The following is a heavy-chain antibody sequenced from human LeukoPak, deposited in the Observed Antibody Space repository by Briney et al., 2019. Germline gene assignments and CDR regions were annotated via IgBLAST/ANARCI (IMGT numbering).Heavy chain of an antibody. D-gene: IGHD3-22*01. Sequence: GGSLRLSCAASGFTVSSNYMSWVRQAPGKGLEWVSVIYSGGSTYYADSVKGRFTISRDNSKNTLYLQMNSLRAEDTAVYYCARGRSRHYYDSSGCFDYWGQGTLVTVSS. CDR2: IYSGGST. CDR1: GFTVSSNY. CDR3: ARGRSRHYYDSSGCFDY. V-gene: IGHV3-53*01. J-gene: IGHJ4*02.